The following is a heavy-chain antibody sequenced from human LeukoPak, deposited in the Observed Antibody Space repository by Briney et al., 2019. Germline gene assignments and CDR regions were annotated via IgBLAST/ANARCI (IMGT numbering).Heavy chain of an antibody. D-gene: IGHD3-3*02. CDR2: IPPNTVVT. CDR3: ARGTRDILGPVDH. V-gene: IGHV1-2*02. Sequence: ASVKVSCKASGYTFTDYYVHWVRQAPGQGLEWMGWIPPNTVVTNYAQKFQGRVTMTRDTSISTAYMEVSRLRSDDTALYYCARGTRDILGPVDHWGQGTLVTVSS. J-gene: IGHJ4*02. CDR1: GYTFTDYY.